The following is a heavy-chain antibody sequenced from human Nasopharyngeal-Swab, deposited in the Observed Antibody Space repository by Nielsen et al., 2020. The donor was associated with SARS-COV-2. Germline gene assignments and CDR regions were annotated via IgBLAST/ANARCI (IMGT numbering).Heavy chain of an antibody. CDR1: GFTSSSYA. D-gene: IGHD6-6*01. J-gene: IGHJ5*02. CDR3: ARDQPLSIAENWFDP. V-gene: IGHV3-30*04. CDR2: ISYDGSNK. Sequence: GESLKISCAASGFTSSSYAMHWVRQAPGKGLEWVAVISYDGSNKYYADSVKGRFTISRDNSKNTLYLQMNSLRAEDTAVYYCARDQPLSIAENWFDPWGQGTLVTVSS.